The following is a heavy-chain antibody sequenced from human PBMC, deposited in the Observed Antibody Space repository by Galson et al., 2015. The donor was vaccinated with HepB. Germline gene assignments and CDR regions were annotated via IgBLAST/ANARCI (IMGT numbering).Heavy chain of an antibody. Sequence: SLRLSCAASAVTFGTFAMTWVRQPERKGLEWVPTITAGGDVIDYAESVKGRFTLSRDNSKNMLVLHMTNLRPEDTAIYFCARERFPNADAFYYAMNVWGQGTTVTVSS. J-gene: IGHJ6*02. CDR3: ARERFPNADAFYYAMNV. CDR2: ITAGGDVI. V-gene: IGHV3-23*01. D-gene: IGHD2-2*01. CDR1: AVTFGTFA.